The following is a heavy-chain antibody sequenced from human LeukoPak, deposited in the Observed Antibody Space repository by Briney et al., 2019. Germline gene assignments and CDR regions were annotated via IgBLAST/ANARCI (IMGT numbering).Heavy chain of an antibody. CDR3: AKRGLGYCSSTSCYNFDY. CDR1: GFTFSSYA. D-gene: IGHD2-2*02. Sequence: GGSLRLSCAASGFTFSSYAMSWVRQAPGKGLEWVSAISGSGGSTYYADSVKGRFTISRDNSKNTLYLQMNSLRAEDTAVYYCAKRGLGYCSSTSCYNFDYWGQGTLVTVSS. CDR2: ISGSGGST. J-gene: IGHJ4*02. V-gene: IGHV3-23*01.